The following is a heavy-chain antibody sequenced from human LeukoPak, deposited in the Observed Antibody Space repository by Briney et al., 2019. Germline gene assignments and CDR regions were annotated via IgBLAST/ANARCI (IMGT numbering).Heavy chain of an antibody. CDR2: INPNSGGS. V-gene: IGHV1-2*02. J-gene: IGHJ6*02. D-gene: IGHD2-21*02. CDR1: GYTFTGYY. CDR3: ATHLAFCGGDCRQYYYYGVDV. Sequence: ASVKVSCKASGYTFTGYYIHWVRQAPGQGLEWKGWINPNSGGSNSAQKFQGRVTMTRDTSISTAYMELSRLTSDDTALYYCATHLAFCGGDCRQYYYYGVDVWGQGTTVTVSS.